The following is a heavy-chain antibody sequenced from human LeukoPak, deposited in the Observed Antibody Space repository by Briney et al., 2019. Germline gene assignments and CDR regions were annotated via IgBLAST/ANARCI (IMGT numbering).Heavy chain of an antibody. V-gene: IGHV3-53*01. CDR2: IYSGGST. Sequence: GGSLRLSCAASGFTVNTYYMSWVRQAPGKGLEWVAVIYSGGSTYYADSVKGRFTISRDNSKNTLYLQMNSLRAEDTAVYYCARGGGYSYGYYVAFDIWGQGTMVTVSS. J-gene: IGHJ3*02. CDR1: GFTVNTYY. CDR3: ARGGGYSYGYYVAFDI. D-gene: IGHD5-18*01.